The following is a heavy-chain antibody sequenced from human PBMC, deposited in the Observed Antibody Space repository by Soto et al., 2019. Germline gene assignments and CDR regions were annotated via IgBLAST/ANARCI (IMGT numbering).Heavy chain of an antibody. CDR2: STGTGDTR. Sequence: LRLCSAASGFTFIDYAMSWVRQAAGEGLEWVPDSTGTGDTRFYADYVTGRFTIYRDTSNNTLYLQMSRLRAEDTAVFYCANEGGTASTPYVDHWGQGTLVTVSS. CDR3: ANEGGTASTPYVDH. D-gene: IGHD4-17*01. J-gene: IGHJ4*02. V-gene: IGHV3-23*01. CDR1: GFTFIDYA.